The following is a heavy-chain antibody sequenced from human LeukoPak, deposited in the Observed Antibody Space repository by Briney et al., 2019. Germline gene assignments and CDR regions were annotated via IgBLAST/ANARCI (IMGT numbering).Heavy chain of an antibody. D-gene: IGHD6-19*01. CDR1: GYTFTSYY. V-gene: IGHV1-46*01. CDR2: LNTSAGST. CDR3: ARGSETVAGDY. Sequence: GASVKVSCKASGYTFTSYYLHWMRQAPGQGLEWMGILNTSAGSTNYAQKFQGRVTMTRDTSTSTVYMELSSLRSEDTAVYYCARGSETVAGDYWGQGTLVTVSS. J-gene: IGHJ4*02.